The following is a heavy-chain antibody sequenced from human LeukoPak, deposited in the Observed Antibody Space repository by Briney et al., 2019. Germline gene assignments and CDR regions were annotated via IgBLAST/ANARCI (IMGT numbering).Heavy chain of an antibody. D-gene: IGHD3-22*01. Sequence: SETLSLTCSVSGGSISSYYWSWIRQPAGKGLEWLGRIYTSGSTNYNASLKSRVTMSVDTSKNQFSLKLSSVTAADTAVYYCARGGYYYDSSGYPFDYWGQGTLVTVSS. CDR2: IYTSGST. J-gene: IGHJ4*02. V-gene: IGHV4-4*07. CDR3: ARGGYYYDSSGYPFDY. CDR1: GGSISSYY.